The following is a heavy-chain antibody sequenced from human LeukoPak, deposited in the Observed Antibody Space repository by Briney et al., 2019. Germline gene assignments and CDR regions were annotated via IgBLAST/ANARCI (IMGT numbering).Heavy chain of an antibody. CDR2: ISSSGSAT. CDR3: AQDGYCGDAHCYTGAIEM. J-gene: IGHJ3*02. V-gene: IGHV3-23*01. D-gene: IGHD2-21*01. CDR1: GFTLSTYA. Sequence: GGSLRLSCTVSGFTLSTYAMSWVRQAPGKGLEWVSAISSSGSATHFADSVKGRFIISRDNSKNTLKSLRAEDTALYFCAQDGYCGDAHCYTGAIEMWGQGTMVTVSS.